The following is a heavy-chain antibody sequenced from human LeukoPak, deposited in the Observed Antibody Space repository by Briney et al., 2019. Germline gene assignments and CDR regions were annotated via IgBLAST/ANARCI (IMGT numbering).Heavy chain of an antibody. CDR2: ISAYNGNT. V-gene: IGHV1-18*01. J-gene: IGHJ4*02. D-gene: IGHD3-22*01. CDR3: ARDSALFHYDSSGYRDDY. Sequence: GASVKVSCKASGYTFTSYGISWVRQAPGQGLEWMGWISAYNGNTNYAQKLQGRVTMTTDTSTSTAYMELRSLRSDDTAVYYCARDSALFHYDSSGYRDDYWGQETLVTVSS. CDR1: GYTFTSYG.